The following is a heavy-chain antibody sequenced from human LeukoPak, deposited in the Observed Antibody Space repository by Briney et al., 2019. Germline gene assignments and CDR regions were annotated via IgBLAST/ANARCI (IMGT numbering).Heavy chain of an antibody. J-gene: IGHJ4*02. D-gene: IGHD6-19*01. V-gene: IGHV3-53*05. CDR1: GFTVSSNS. Sequence: PGGSLRLSCKVSGFTVSSNSWSWVRQAPGKGLEWVSFISSGGNTDHSDSVKGRFTISRDNSRNTLYLQMSGLRTEDTAVYSCRLTVDYCGQGTLVTVSS. CDR3: RLTVDY. CDR2: ISSGGNT.